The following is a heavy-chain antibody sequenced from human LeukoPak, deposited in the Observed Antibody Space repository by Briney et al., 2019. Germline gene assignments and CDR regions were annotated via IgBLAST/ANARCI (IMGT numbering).Heavy chain of an antibody. CDR1: GGSISSYY. CDR2: IYYSGST. Sequence: SETLSLTCTVSGGSISSYYWSWIRQPPGKGLEWIGYIYYSGSTNYNPSLKSRVTISVDTSKNQFSLKLSSVTAADTAVYYCARVYVDTASYYYYYYYMDVWGKGTTVTVSS. D-gene: IGHD5-18*01. V-gene: IGHV4-59*01. CDR3: ARVYVDTASYYYYYYYMDV. J-gene: IGHJ6*03.